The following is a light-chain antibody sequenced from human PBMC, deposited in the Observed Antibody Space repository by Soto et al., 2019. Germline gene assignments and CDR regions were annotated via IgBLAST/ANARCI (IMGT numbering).Light chain of an antibody. CDR2: DVS. J-gene: IGLJ2*01. CDR3: SSYTSSSTDVV. V-gene: IGLV2-14*01. CDR1: SSDVGGYNY. Sequence: QSALTQPASVSGSPGQSITISCTGTSSDVGGYNYVSWYQQHPGKAPKLIIYDVSNRPSGVSKRFSGSKSGNTASLTISGLQAEDEADYYCSSYTSSSTDVVFGGGTKLTVL.